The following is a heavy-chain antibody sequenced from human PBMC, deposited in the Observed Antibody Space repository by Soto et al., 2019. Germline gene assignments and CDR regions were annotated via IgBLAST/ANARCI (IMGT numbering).Heavy chain of an antibody. CDR3: ARDLMYTGTTDSWIDP. J-gene: IGHJ5*02. Sequence: QVLLVQSGGEVKKPGASVKVSCKASGFNFISYGINWVRQAPGQGLEWMGWISGYDGKTVYAHSVQDRVTMTTDATTGTAEMELRGLRSADTAIYYCARDLMYTGTTDSWIDPWGQGTPVT. D-gene: IGHD2-2*02. V-gene: IGHV1-18*04. CDR2: ISGYDGKT. CDR1: GFNFISYG.